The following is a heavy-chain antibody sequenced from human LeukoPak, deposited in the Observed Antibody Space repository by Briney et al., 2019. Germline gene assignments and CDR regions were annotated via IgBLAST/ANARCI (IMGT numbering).Heavy chain of an antibody. J-gene: IGHJ3*02. CDR2: IYYSGST. D-gene: IGHD3-22*01. CDR1: GGSISSYY. Sequence: PSETLSLTCTVSGGSISSYYWSWIPQPPGKGLEWIGYIYYSGSTNYNPSLKSRVTISVDTSKNQFSLKLSSVTAADTAVYYCARDPTMIGLGDAFDIWGQGTMVTVSS. CDR3: ARDPTMIGLGDAFDI. V-gene: IGHV4-59*01.